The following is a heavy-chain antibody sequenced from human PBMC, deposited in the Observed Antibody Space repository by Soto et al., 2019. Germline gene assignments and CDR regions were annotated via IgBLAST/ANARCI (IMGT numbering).Heavy chain of an antibody. V-gene: IGHV4-59*01. Sequence: WETLSLTCTVSGGSISNYYWSWIRQSPGKGLEWIGYIYDTGNTNSNPSLQSRATISMDTSKNQLSLKLSSVTAADTAVYYCARARITMVREVIKYNMDVWGQGTTVTVSS. CDR2: IYDTGNT. J-gene: IGHJ6*02. CDR3: ARARITMVREVIKYNMDV. CDR1: GGSISNYY. D-gene: IGHD3-10*01.